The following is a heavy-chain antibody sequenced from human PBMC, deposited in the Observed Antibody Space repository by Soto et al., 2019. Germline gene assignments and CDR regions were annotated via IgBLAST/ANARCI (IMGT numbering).Heavy chain of an antibody. CDR3: VRDVYGWGSFGT. Sequence: EVQLVESGGGLVQPGESLRLYCEASGLTFDAYWMNWVRQAPGKGLEWVANIKHDASDEYYVDSVKGRFTISRDNGKSSLYLEMRDLRAEDTAVYYCVRDVYGWGSFGTWGQGTLVTVSS. CDR2: IKHDASDE. J-gene: IGHJ5*02. D-gene: IGHD3-10*01. V-gene: IGHV3-7*01. CDR1: GLTFDAYW.